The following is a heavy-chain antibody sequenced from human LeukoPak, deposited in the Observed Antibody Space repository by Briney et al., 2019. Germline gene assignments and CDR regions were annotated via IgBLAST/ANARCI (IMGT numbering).Heavy chain of an antibody. CDR2: INHSGST. D-gene: IGHD2-8*01. V-gene: IGHV4-34*01. CDR3: ATLAPRGVDY. J-gene: IGHJ4*02. Sequence: PETLSLTCAVYGGSFSGYYWSWIRQPPGKGLEWIGEINHSGSTNYNPSLKSRVTISVDTSKNQFSLKLSSVTAADTAVYYCATLAPRGVDYWGQGTLVTVSS. CDR1: GGSFSGYY.